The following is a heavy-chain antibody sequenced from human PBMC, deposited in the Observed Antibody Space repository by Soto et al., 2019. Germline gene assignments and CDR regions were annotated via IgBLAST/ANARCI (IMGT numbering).Heavy chain of an antibody. V-gene: IGHV3-30-3*01. J-gene: IGHJ4*02. D-gene: IGHD3-16*02. CDR3: ARPSLTRYVWGSYRPSYYFDY. CDR2: ISYDRSNK. CDR1: GFTLSSYA. Sequence: PVRSLRFSSAASGFTLSSYAMHWVRQAPGKGLKWVAVISYDRSNKYYADSVKGRFTISRDNSKNTLYLQWSSLKASDTAMYYCARPSLTRYVWGSYRPSYYFDYWGQGTLVTVSS.